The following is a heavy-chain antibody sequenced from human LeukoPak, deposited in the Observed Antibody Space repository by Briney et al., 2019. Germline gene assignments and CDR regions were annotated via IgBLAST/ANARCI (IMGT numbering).Heavy chain of an antibody. V-gene: IGHV1-18*04. CDR2: ISAYNGNT. CDR1: GYTFTSYG. J-gene: IGHJ4*02. CDR3: ARVSSSWYRRSLPYHFHY. Sequence: ASVKVSCKASGYTFTSYGISWVRQAPGQGLEWMGWISAYNGNTNYAQKLQGRVTMTTDTSTSTAYMELRSLRAHDTAVYCCARVSSSWYRRSLPYHFHYWGQGTLVPVSS. D-gene: IGHD6-13*01.